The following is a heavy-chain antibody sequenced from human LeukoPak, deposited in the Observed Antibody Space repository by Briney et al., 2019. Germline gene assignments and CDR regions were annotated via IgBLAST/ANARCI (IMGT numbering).Heavy chain of an antibody. CDR1: GYTFTGYY. V-gene: IGHV1-18*04. D-gene: IGHD2-15*01. Sequence: AASVKVSCKASGYTFTGYYMHWVRQAPGQGLEWMGWISAYNGNTNYAQKLQGRVTMTTDTSTSTAYMELRSLRSDDTAVYYCARVGEVVVAAKIDYWGQGTLVTVSS. J-gene: IGHJ4*02. CDR3: ARVGEVVVAAKIDY. CDR2: ISAYNGNT.